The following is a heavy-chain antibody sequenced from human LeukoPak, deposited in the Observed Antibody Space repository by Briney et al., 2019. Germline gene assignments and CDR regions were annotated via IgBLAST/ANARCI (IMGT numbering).Heavy chain of an antibody. CDR2: ISSSSSYI. V-gene: IGHV3-21*01. D-gene: IGHD1-26*01. J-gene: IGHJ5*02. CDR3: ARDALGRSYSWFDP. Sequence: GGSLRLSCAASGFTFSSYSMNWVRQAPGKGLEWVSSISSSSSYINYADSVKGRFTISRDNAKNSLYLQMNSLRAEDTAVYYCARDALGRSYSWFDPWGQGTLVTVSS. CDR1: GFTFSSYS.